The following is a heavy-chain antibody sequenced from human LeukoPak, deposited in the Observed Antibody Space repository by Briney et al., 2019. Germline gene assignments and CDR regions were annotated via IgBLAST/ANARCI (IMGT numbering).Heavy chain of an antibody. D-gene: IGHD3-9*01. V-gene: IGHV3-21*01. CDR3: ARDPNEVLRYFDWYMDY. CDR1: GFTFSSYS. Sequence: GGSLRLSCAASGFTFSSYSMNWVRQAPGKGLEWVSSISPSSTYIYYADSVKGRFTISRDNAKNSLYLQMNSLRAEDTAVYYCARDPNEVLRYFDWYMDYWGQGTLVTVSS. J-gene: IGHJ4*02. CDR2: ISPSSTYI.